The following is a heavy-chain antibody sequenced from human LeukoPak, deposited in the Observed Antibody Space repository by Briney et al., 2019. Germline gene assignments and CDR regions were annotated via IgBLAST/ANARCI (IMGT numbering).Heavy chain of an antibody. V-gene: IGHV3-30-3*01. CDR3: ARACGGDCYQHDAFDI. CDR2: ISYDGSNK. Sequence: GGSLRLSCAASGFTFSSYAMHWVRQAPGKGLEWVAVISYDGSNKYYADSVKGRFTISRDNSKNTLYLQMNSLRAEDTAVYYCARACGGDCYQHDAFDIWGRGTMVTVSS. J-gene: IGHJ3*02. D-gene: IGHD2-21*02. CDR1: GFTFSSYA.